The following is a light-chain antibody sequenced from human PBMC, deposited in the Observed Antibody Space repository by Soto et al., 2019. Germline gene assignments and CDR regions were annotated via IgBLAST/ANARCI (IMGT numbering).Light chain of an antibody. CDR3: SSYTGTNNCVI. CDR2: EGS. V-gene: IGLV2-8*01. CDR1: NTDIGGHKY. J-gene: IGLJ2*01. Sequence: QSALTQPPSASGSPGQSVTISCTGTNTDIGGHKYVSWYQHHPGKAPKLLIYEGSERPSGVPDRFSGSKSGNAASLTVSGLQADDEAMYYCSSYTGTNNCVIFGGGTKLPV.